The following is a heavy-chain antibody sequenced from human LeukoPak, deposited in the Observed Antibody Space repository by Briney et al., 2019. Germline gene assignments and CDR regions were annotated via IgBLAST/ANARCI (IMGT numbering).Heavy chain of an antibody. V-gene: IGHV4-34*01. Sequence: NASETLSLTCTVSGGSISSYYWSWIRQPPGKGLEWIGEINHSGSTNYNPSLKSRVTISVDTSKNQFSLKLSSVTAADTAVYYCARGRAGASSSYIYAFDIWGQGTMVTVSS. CDR2: INHSGST. CDR1: GGSISSYY. J-gene: IGHJ3*02. CDR3: ARGRAGASSSYIYAFDI. D-gene: IGHD6-13*01.